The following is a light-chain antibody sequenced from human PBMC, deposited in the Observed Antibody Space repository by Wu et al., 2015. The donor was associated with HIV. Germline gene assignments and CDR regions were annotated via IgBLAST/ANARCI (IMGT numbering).Light chain of an antibody. J-gene: IGKJ2*01. CDR1: QGVSGY. CDR3: QQRSNWPLYT. V-gene: IGKV3-11*01. Sequence: EIVLTQSPATLSLSPGERATLSCRASQGVSGYLAWYQQKPGQAPRLLIYDTSNRATGIPARFSGSGSGTDFTLTISSLEPEDFAVYYCQQRSNWPLYTFGQGTKLEIK. CDR2: DTS.